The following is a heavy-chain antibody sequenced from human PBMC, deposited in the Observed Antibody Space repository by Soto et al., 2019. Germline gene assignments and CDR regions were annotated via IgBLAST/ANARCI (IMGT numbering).Heavy chain of an antibody. Sequence: GASVKVPCKAADCTCTSYYGSLGGQHPGQGLEWMGRIIPILRIANYAQKFQGRVTITADKSTSTAYMELSSLRSEDTAVFYCAKVSTDTAMVSDYWGQGTLVTVSS. CDR2: IIPILRIA. V-gene: IGHV1-69*04. CDR1: DCTCTSYY. J-gene: IGHJ4*02. D-gene: IGHD5-18*01. CDR3: AKVSTDTAMVSDY.